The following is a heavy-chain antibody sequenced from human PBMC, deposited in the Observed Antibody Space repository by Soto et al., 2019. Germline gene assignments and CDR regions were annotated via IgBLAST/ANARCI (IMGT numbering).Heavy chain of an antibody. CDR3: AREALRVGWFDP. V-gene: IGHV4-31*03. CDR2: IFFSGST. D-gene: IGHD3-16*01. CDR1: GGSVSSGGYY. J-gene: IGHJ5*02. Sequence: PSETLSLTCTVSGGSVSSGGYYWSWIRQHPGKGLEWIGHIFFSGSTSYNPSLKSRVTISIDTSKNQFSLKLSSVTAADTAVYYCAREALRVGWFDPWGQGTLVTVS.